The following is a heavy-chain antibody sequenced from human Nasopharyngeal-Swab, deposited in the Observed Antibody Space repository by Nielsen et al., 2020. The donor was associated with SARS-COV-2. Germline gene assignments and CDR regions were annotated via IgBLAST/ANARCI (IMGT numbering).Heavy chain of an antibody. CDR1: GFTFSDYY. J-gene: IGHJ4*02. V-gene: IGHV3-11*04. Sequence: GESLKTSCAASGFTFSDYYMSWIRQAPGKGVGWGSYISSSGSTIYYADSVKGRFTIPRDNAKNSLYLQMNSLSVEDTAVYYCARGRGSSPPRYFDFWGQGTLVTVSS. CDR3: ARGRGSSPPRYFDF. CDR2: ISSSGSTI. D-gene: IGHD6-6*01.